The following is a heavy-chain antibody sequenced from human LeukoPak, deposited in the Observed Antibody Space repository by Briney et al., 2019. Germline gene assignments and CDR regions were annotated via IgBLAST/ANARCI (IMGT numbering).Heavy chain of an antibody. D-gene: IGHD4-23*01. Sequence: GESLKISCKGSGYSFTNYWVGWVRQMPGRGLEWMGIIYPGDSDTRYSPSFQGQITISADKSTSTAFLQWSSLKASDTAIYYCARQVGWELPSHYFDYWGQGTLVTVSS. V-gene: IGHV5-51*01. CDR2: IYPGDSDT. J-gene: IGHJ4*02. CDR1: GYSFTNYW. CDR3: ARQVGWELPSHYFDY.